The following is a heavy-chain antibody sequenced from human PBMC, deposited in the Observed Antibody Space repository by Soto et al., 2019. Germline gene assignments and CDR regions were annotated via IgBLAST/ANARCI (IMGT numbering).Heavy chain of an antibody. CDR2: ISSSGSTI. CDR1: GFTFRSYE. Sequence: EVQLVESGGGLVQPGGSLRLSCAASGFTFRSYEMTWVRQAPGKGLEWVSYISSSGSTIKYADSVKGRFTISRDNAKNSLYLKMNSLRGEDTAVYYWARGSGSPRRLDYWGQGTLVTVSS. V-gene: IGHV3-48*03. CDR3: ARGSGSPRRLDY. J-gene: IGHJ4*02. D-gene: IGHD1-26*01.